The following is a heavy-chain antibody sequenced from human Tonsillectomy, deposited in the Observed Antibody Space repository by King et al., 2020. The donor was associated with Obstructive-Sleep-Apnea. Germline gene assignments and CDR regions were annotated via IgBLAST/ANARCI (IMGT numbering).Heavy chain of an antibody. CDR2: ISAYNGNT. Sequence: QLVQSGAEVKKPGASVKVSCKASGYTFISYGISWVRQAPGQGLEWMGWISAYNGNTNYAQKLQGRVTMTTDTSTSTAYMELRSLRSDDTAVYYCARDRPRGPVVEPAGALDYWGQGTLVTVSS. CDR1: GYTFISYG. CDR3: ARDRPRGPVVEPAGALDY. V-gene: IGHV1-18*01. J-gene: IGHJ4*02. D-gene: IGHD2-2*01.